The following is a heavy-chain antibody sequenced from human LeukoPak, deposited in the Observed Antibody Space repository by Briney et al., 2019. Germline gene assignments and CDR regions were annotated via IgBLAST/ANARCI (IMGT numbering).Heavy chain of an antibody. CDR2: IYYSGST. CDR3: ARNEDYYDSSVPGY. CDR1: GGSISSGDYY. Sequence: SSETLSLTCTVSGGSISSGDYYWSWIRQPPGKGLEWIGYIYYSGSTYYNPSLKSRVTISVDTSKNQFSLKLSSVTAADTAMYYCARNEDYYDSSVPGYWGQGTLVTVSS. V-gene: IGHV4-30-4*01. D-gene: IGHD3-22*01. J-gene: IGHJ4*02.